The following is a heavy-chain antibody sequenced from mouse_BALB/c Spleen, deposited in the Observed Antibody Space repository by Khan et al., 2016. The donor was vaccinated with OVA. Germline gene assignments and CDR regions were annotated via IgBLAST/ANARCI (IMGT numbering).Heavy chain of an antibody. CDR3: SRPPYFSCTLDY. CDR2: ITTYTGEP. V-gene: IGHV9-3-1*01. J-gene: IGHJ4*01. CDR1: GYTFTNYG. D-gene: IGHD2-10*01. Sequence: QIQLVQSGPELKKPGETVKISCKASGYTFTNYGMNWVKQSPGKALKWMGWITTYTGEPTYADDYKGRFAFSLETYASTAYLQINNLKNEDTATYFCSRPPYFSCTLDYWGQGTSGTFSS.